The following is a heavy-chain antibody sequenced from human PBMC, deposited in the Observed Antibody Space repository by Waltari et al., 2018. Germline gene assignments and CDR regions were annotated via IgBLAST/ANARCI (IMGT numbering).Heavy chain of an antibody. CDR2: FRSSGRST. Sequence: EVQLLESGGGLVQPGESLRLSCVTSGFSFNNYAMSWVRQAPGKGRGWVSGFRSSGRSTDYADTGKGRFTISRDNSENTLSLQMNSLRAEDTAIYYCGKDPNGDYVGAFDIWGQGTMVTVS. D-gene: IGHD4-17*01. V-gene: IGHV3-23*01. CDR3: GKDPNGDYVGAFDI. CDR1: GFSFNNYA. J-gene: IGHJ3*02.